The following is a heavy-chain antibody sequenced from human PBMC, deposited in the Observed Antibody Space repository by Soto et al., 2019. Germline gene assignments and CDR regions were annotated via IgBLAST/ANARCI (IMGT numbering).Heavy chain of an antibody. CDR3: AIIGRGDCGYCCYYGMEV. J-gene: IGHJ6*02. D-gene: IGHD2-21*02. Sequence: EVQLVESGGGLVKPGGSLRLSCAASGFPFSSYSMNWVRQAPGKGLEWVSSISSSGSYIYYADSLKGRFTISRDNAKNSRYLEMTSLRAEDTAVYYCAIIGRGDCGYCCYYGMEVWGQGTTVTVSS. V-gene: IGHV3-21*01. CDR2: ISSSGSYI. CDR1: GFPFSSYS.